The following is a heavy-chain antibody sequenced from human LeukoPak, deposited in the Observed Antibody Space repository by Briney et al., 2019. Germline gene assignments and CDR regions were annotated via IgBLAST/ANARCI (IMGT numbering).Heavy chain of an antibody. V-gene: IGHV3-72*01. Sequence: GGSLRLSCAASGVIFSDHYMDWVRQAPGKGLEWVGRAKNKVNSYTTIYAASVKGRFTISRDDSKNSLYLQMNSLRAEDTAVYHCAKGRYHDSSGYPIDYWGQGTLVTVSS. J-gene: IGHJ4*02. D-gene: IGHD3-22*01. CDR3: AKGRYHDSSGYPIDY. CDR1: GVIFSDHY. CDR2: AKNKVNSYTT.